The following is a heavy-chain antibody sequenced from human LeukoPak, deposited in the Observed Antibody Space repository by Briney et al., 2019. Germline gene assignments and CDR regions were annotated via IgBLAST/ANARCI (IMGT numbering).Heavy chain of an antibody. CDR1: EFTFSSHW. V-gene: IGHV3-7*01. CDR3: CRRWLNYYYYGMDV. D-gene: IGHD5-18*01. Sequence: GSLRLSCAASEFTFSSHWMSWVRRAPGKGLEWVANIKEDGSEKYYVDSVKGRFTISRDNAKNSLYLQMNSLRAEDTAVYYCCRRWLNYYYYGMDVWGQGTTVTVSS. CDR2: IKEDGSEK. J-gene: IGHJ6*02.